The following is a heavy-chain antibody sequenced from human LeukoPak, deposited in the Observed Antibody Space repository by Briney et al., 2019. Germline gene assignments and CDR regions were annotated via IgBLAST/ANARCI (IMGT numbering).Heavy chain of an antibody. CDR3: ATQASYGFIDY. J-gene: IGHJ4*02. CDR1: GYTFTDYY. Sequence: ASVKVSCKASGYTFTDYYMHWVQQAPGKGLEWMGLVDPEDGETIYAEKFQGRVTITADTSTDTAYMELSSLRSEDTAVYYCATQASYGFIDYWGQGTLVTVSS. CDR2: VDPEDGET. V-gene: IGHV1-69-2*01. D-gene: IGHD5-18*01.